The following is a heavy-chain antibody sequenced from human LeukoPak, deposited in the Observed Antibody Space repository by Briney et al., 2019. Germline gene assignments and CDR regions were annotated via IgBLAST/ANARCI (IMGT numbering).Heavy chain of an antibody. J-gene: IGHJ4*02. Sequence: GGSLRLSCAASGFTFSSYGMHWVRQAPGKGLEWVAVISYDGSNKYYADSVKGRFTISRDNSKNTLYLQMNSLRAEDTAVYYCAKDGRSTVTNDYWGQGTLVTVSS. V-gene: IGHV3-30*18. CDR2: ISYDGSNK. CDR3: AKDGRSTVTNDY. CDR1: GFTFSSYG. D-gene: IGHD4-17*01.